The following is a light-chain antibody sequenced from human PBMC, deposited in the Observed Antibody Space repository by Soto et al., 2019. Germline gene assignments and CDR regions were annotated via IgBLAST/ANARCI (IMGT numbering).Light chain of an antibody. Sequence: EIVLTQSPGTLSLSPGEGATLSCRASQSVSSSYLAWYQQKPGQAPRLLIYGASSRATGIPDRFSGSGSATDFTLTSSRLEPEDVAVYYCQQYGSSPTFGQGTKVEI. CDR3: QQYGSSPT. CDR2: GAS. V-gene: IGKV3-20*01. J-gene: IGKJ1*01. CDR1: QSVSSSY.